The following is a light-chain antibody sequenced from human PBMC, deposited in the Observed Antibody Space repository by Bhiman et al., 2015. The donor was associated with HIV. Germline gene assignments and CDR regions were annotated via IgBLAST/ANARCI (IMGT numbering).Light chain of an antibody. V-gene: IGLV3-1*01. CDR1: RLEDKY. Sequence: SYELTQPPSVSVSPGQTASITCTGHRLEDKYTCWYQQRPGQSPLLIIYQNGERPSGIPERFSGSNAGNVATLTINRAQVGDEADYYCQVCDIHIDHSVVFGGGTRLTVL. CDR3: QVCDIHIDHSVV. J-gene: IGLJ3*02. CDR2: QNG.